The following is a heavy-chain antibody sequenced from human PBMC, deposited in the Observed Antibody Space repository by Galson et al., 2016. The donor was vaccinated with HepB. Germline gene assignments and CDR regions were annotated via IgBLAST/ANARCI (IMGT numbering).Heavy chain of an antibody. D-gene: IGHD3-22*01. Sequence: SLRLSCAASGFTFDDYAMHWVRQAPGKGLEWVSGISWNSGSIGYADSVKGRFTISRDNSKNTLSLQMNSLSVEDTAVYYCARDQAIVVAQDWYFDLWGRGTLVTVSS. CDR2: ISWNSGSI. V-gene: IGHV3-9*01. CDR3: ARDQAIVVAQDWYFDL. J-gene: IGHJ2*01. CDR1: GFTFDDYA.